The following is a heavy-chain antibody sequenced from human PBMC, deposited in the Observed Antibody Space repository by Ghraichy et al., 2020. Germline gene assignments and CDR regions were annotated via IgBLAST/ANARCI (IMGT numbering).Heavy chain of an antibody. Sequence: GGSLNISCAASGFSFTDYWMHWVRQTPGRGLEWVSHLNIDGTTVNYADSVKGRFTISRDNAKNTMYLQMISLTVEDTAVYYCVRSYKDGLRHFDYWCQGTLVTVSS. D-gene: IGHD1-14*01. V-gene: IGHV3-74*01. J-gene: IGHJ4*02. CDR1: GFSFTDYW. CDR2: LNIDGTTV. CDR3: VRSYKDGLRHFDY.